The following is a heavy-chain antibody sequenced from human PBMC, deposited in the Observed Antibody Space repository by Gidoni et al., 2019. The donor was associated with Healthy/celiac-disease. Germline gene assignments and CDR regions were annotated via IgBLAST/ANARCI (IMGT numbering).Heavy chain of an antibody. D-gene: IGHD3-3*01. Sequence: QAQLVESGRGMVKPGGSLRLSRAATGCTFSDYYMSWIRQAPGKGLGWVSYISSSSSYTNYADSVKGRFTISRDNAKHSLYLQMNSLRAEDTSVYYCASQGYEYYFDYWGQGPLVTVSS. CDR1: GCTFSDYY. CDR2: ISSSSSYT. J-gene: IGHJ4*02. V-gene: IGHV3-11*06. CDR3: ASQGYEYYFDY.